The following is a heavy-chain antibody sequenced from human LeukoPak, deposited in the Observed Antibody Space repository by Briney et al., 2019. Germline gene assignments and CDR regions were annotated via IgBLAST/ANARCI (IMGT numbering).Heavy chain of an antibody. CDR3: ARDHLYGDYPFDY. CDR2: ISSSSSTI. CDR1: GFTFSSYS. Sequence: SGGSLRLSCAASGFTFSSYSMNWVRQAPGKGLEWVSYISSSSSTIYYADSVKRRFTISRDNAKNSLYLQMNSLRAEDTAVYYCARDHLYGDYPFDYWGQGTLVTVST. V-gene: IGHV3-48*01. J-gene: IGHJ4*02. D-gene: IGHD4-17*01.